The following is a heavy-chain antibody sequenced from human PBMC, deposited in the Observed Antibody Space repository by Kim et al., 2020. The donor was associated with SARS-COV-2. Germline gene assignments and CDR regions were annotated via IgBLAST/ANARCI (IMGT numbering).Heavy chain of an antibody. J-gene: IGHJ4*02. CDR3: AKGGRDLNF. D-gene: IGHD2-15*01. V-gene: IGHV3-23*01. Sequence: GGSLRLSCAASGFTFISYAVGWVRQAPGKGLEWVSVISDRGDYTNYADSVKGRFTISRDDSKNTLYLQMNSLRAEDTAVYHCAKGGRDLNFWGQGTPVTVSS. CDR1: GFTFISYA. CDR2: ISDRGDYT.